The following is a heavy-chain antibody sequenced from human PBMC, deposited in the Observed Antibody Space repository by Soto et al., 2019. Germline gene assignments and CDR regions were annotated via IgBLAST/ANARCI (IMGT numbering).Heavy chain of an antibody. CDR3: VKDMKVGPAGYYFDY. Sequence: QVQLEEFGGGVVQPGRSLRLSCTASGFSFSTYAMHWVRQAPGKGLEWVAVISTNGNDKYHADPVKGRFTISRDNFQNTLYLQMYNLRPEETAIYFCVKDMKVGPAGYYFDYWGQGTLVAVSS. CDR2: ISTNGNDK. D-gene: IGHD2-2*01. CDR1: GFSFSTYA. V-gene: IGHV3-30*18. J-gene: IGHJ4*02.